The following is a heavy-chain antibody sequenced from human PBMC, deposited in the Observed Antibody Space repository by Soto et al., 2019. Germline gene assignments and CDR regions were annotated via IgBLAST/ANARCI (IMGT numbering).Heavy chain of an antibody. Sequence: PSETLSLTCTVSGGSISSYYWTWIRQPPEKGLEWIGYIYYTGLTSYNPSLKSRLTISLDTSKNQFSLKLDSVTAADTAVYYCARXFHSYGSGGPVYYGLDVWGQGTTVTVSS. V-gene: IGHV4-59*01. CDR1: GGSISSYY. J-gene: IGHJ6*02. CDR2: IYYTGLT. CDR3: ARXFHSYGSGGPVYYGLDV. D-gene: IGHD3-10*01.